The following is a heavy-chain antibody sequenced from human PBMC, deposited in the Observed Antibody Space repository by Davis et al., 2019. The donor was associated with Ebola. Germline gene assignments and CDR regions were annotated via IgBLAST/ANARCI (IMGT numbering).Heavy chain of an antibody. J-gene: IGHJ6*03. CDR2: ISYHGKNI. D-gene: IGHD5-18*01. Sequence: GGSLRLSCVASGFTFSNYGMHWVRQAPGKGLEWVAFISYHGKNIPYADSVWGRFTISRDNSKNTLYLQMNSLRPEDTAVYYCARDLEYSPALWYVYYYMDVWGKGTTVTVSS. CDR1: GFTFSNYG. V-gene: IGHV3-30*03. CDR3: ARDLEYSPALWYVYYYMDV.